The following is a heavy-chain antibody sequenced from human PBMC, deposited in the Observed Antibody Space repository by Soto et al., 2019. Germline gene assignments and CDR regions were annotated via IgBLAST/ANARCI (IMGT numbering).Heavy chain of an antibody. D-gene: IGHD2-15*01. V-gene: IGHV3-23*01. CDR3: AIDLWWYTH. J-gene: IGHJ4*02. CDR1: GFTFSDHA. Sequence: EVQLLESGGGLVQPGGSLRLSCTASGFTFSDHAMTWVRQAPGKGLEWVSGISGGGSGAYYADSVKGRFTVSRANSKNTLFLQMDSLRAEATAVYYCAIDLWWYTHWGQGTLVTVSS. CDR2: ISGGGSGA.